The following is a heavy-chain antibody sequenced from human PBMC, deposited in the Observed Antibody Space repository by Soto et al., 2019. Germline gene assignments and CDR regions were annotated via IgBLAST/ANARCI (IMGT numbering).Heavy chain of an antibody. Sequence: VQLVESGGGLVQPGEPLRLSCTASGLTFSISWMTWVRQAPGEGLEWVSNINPAGNVQQYADSVKERFTISRDNAKXXXXXXXXXXXXXXXXVXXXXXXXTPYAFDMWGQGTMVTVSS. J-gene: IGHJ3*02. V-gene: IGHV3-7*01. CDR1: GLTFSISW. CDR2: INPAGNVQ. CDR3: XXXXTPYAFDM.